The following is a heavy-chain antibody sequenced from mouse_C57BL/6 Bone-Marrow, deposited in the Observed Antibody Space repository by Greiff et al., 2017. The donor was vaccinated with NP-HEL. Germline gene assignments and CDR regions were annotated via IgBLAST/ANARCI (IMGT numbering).Heavy chain of an antibody. CDR1: GYTFTSYW. CDR3: ARGGPYYFDY. CDR2: IDPSDSET. V-gene: IGHV1-52*01. J-gene: IGHJ2*01. Sequence: VQLQQPGAELVRPGSSVKLSCKASGYTFTSYWMHWVKQRPIQGLEWIGNIDPSDSETPFNQKFKDKATLTVDKSSSTAYMQLSSLTSEDSAVYYCARGGPYYFDYWGQGTTLTVSS.